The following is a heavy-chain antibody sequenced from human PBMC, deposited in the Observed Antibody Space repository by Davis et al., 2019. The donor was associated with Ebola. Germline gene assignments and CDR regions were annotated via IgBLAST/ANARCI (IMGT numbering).Heavy chain of an antibody. CDR3: ARSATVSTGRFDY. V-gene: IGHV3-11*04. D-gene: IGHD2-8*02. Sequence: GESLKISCAASGFILCDYYMSWIRQAPGKGLEWVSYISSSGSTIYYADSVKGRFTISRDNAKNSLYLQMNSLRAEDTAVYYCARSATVSTGRFDYWGQGTLVTVSS. CDR2: ISSSGSTI. CDR1: GFILCDYY. J-gene: IGHJ4*02.